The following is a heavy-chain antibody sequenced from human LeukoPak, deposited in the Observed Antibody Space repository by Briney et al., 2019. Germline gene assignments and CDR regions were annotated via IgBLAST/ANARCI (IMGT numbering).Heavy chain of an antibody. V-gene: IGHV4-34*01. CDR2: INHSRST. J-gene: IGHJ6*02. Sequence: AETLSLTCAVYGGSFSSHYWSWIRQPPGQGLEWIAEINHSRSTNYNPSLNSRVTISVDSSKNQFCLELSSVTAADTAVYYCARGLRRYGRSTSCYRGVWGYYYYGMDVWGQGTTVTVSS. CDR3: ARGLRRYGRSTSCYRGVWGYYYYGMDV. D-gene: IGHD2-2*02. CDR1: GGSFSSHY.